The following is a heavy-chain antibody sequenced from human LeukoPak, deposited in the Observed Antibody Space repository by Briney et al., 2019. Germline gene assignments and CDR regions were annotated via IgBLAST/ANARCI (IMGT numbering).Heavy chain of an antibody. CDR1: GYSFTSYW. CDR3: ARPIVGAYTEFDY. J-gene: IGHJ4*02. CDR2: IYPGDSDT. Sequence: GESLKISCKGSGYSFTSYWIGWVRQMPGRGLEWMGIIYPGDSDTRYSPSFQGQVTISADKSISAAYLQWSSLKASDTAMYYCARPIVGAYTEFDYWGQGTLVTVSS. V-gene: IGHV5-51*01. D-gene: IGHD1-26*01.